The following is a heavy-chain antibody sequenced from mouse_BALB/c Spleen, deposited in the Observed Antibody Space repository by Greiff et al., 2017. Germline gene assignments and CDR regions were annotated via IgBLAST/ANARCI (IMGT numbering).Heavy chain of an antibody. V-gene: IGHV3-8*02. CDR3: ARYWGNLYAMDY. Sequence: EVQLVESGPSLVKPSQTLSLTCSVTGDSITSGYWNWIRKFPGNKLEYMGYISYSGSTYYNPSIKSRISITRDTSKNQYYLQLNSVTTEDTATYYCARYWGNLYAMDYWGQGTSVTVSS. CDR2: ISYSGST. J-gene: IGHJ4*01. D-gene: IGHD2-1*01. CDR1: GDSITSGY.